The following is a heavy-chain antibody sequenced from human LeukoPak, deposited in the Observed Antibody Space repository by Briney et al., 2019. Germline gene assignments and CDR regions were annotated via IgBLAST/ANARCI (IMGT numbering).Heavy chain of an antibody. J-gene: IGHJ4*02. CDR2: IKQDGGEK. V-gene: IGHV3-7*03. Sequence: GGSLRLSCTASGFIFSSYWMSWVREAPGKGLEWVANIKQDGGEKYYVDSVKGRFTISRDNAENSLYLQMNSLRVEDTAVYYCARDKIVGATNFDYWGQGTLVTVSS. CDR1: GFIFSSYW. CDR3: ARDKIVGATNFDY. D-gene: IGHD1-26*01.